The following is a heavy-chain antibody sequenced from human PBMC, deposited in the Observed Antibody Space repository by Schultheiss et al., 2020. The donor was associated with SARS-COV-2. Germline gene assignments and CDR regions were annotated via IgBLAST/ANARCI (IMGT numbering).Heavy chain of an antibody. CDR3: ARDGDWYYYYGMDV. Sequence: GGSLRLSCAASGFTFSRYGMHWGRQAPGKGLEWVAVILYAGSNKYYADSVKGRFTISRDNSKNTLYLQMNSLRAEDTAVYYCARDGDWYYYYGMDVWGQGTTVTVSS. CDR2: ILYAGSNK. D-gene: IGHD2-21*02. V-gene: IGHV3-30*03. CDR1: GFTFSRYG. J-gene: IGHJ6*02.